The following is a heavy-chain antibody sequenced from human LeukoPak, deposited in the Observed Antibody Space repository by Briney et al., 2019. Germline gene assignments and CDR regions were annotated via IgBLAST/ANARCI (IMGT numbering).Heavy chain of an antibody. Sequence: PGGSLRLSCAASGFTFSSYAMHWVRQAPGKGLEWVAVISYDGSNKYYADSVKGRFTISRDNSKNTLYLQMNSLRAEDTAVYYCARDSIGDESSDPLRTYYFDYWGQGTLVTVSS. CDR2: ISYDGSNK. CDR3: ARDSIGDESSDPLRTYYFDY. CDR1: GFTFSSYA. D-gene: IGHD3-22*01. J-gene: IGHJ4*02. V-gene: IGHV3-30*04.